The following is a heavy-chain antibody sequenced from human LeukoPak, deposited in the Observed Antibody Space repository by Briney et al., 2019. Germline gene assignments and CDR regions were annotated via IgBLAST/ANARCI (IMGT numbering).Heavy chain of an antibody. CDR1: GGTFSSYA. CDR2: IIPILGIA. V-gene: IGHV1-69*04. J-gene: IGHJ4*02. Sequence: SVKVSCKASGGTFSSYAISWVRQAPGQGLEWMGRIIPILGIANYAQKFQGRVTITADKSTSTAYMELSSLRSEDTAVYYCAYDYYDSSGSCWGQGTLVTVSS. CDR3: AYDYYDSSGSC. D-gene: IGHD3-22*01.